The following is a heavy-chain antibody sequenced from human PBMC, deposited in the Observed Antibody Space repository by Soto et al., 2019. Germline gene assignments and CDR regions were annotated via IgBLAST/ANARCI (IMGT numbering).Heavy chain of an antibody. J-gene: IGHJ5*02. CDR2: ISGSGGST. Sequence: GGSLRLSCAASGFTFSSYAMSWVRQAPGKGLEWVSAISGSGGSTYYADSVKGRFTISRDNSKNTLYLQMNSLRAEDTAVYYCAKDPSGSSWYTFYNWFDPWGQGTLVTVSS. D-gene: IGHD6-13*01. V-gene: IGHV3-23*01. CDR1: GFTFSSYA. CDR3: AKDPSGSSWYTFYNWFDP.